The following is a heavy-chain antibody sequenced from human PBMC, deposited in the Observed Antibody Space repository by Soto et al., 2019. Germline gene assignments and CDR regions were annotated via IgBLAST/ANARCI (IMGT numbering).Heavy chain of an antibody. CDR2: IWYDGSNK. D-gene: IGHD6-13*01. V-gene: IGHV3-33*01. J-gene: IGHJ4*02. CDR3: ARDGSSSWYRYFDY. Sequence: QVQLVESGGGVVQPGRSLRLSCAASGFTFSSYGMHWVRQATGKGLEWVAVIWYDGSNKYYADSVKGRFTISRDNSKNTLYLQMNSLRAEDTAVYYCARDGSSSWYRYFDYWGQGTLVTVSS. CDR1: GFTFSSYG.